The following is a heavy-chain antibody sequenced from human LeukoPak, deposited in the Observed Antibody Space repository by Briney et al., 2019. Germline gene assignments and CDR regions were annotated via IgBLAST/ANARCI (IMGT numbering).Heavy chain of an antibody. CDR1: GGSISSGGYS. Sequence: SQTLSLTCAVSGGSISSGGYSWSWIRQPPGKGLVWIGEINHSGSTNYNPSLKSRVTISVDTSKNQFSLKLSSVTAADTAVYHCARGSRGAAGFDYWGQGTLVTVSS. V-gene: IGHV4-30-2*01. CDR2: INHSGST. D-gene: IGHD6-13*01. CDR3: ARGSRGAAGFDY. J-gene: IGHJ4*02.